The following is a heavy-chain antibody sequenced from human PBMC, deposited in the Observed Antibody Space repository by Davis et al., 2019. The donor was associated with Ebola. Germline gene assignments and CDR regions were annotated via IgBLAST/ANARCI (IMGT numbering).Heavy chain of an antibody. CDR2: ISYDGSDK. CDR3: AKDAMRYSSGWCLDY. Sequence: GESLKISCAASGFSFSSFGFHWVRQAPGKGLEWVAVISYDGSDKYYADSVKGRFTISRDDSKSTLYLQMSSLSAEDTAVYYCAKDAMRYSSGWCLDYWGQGTLVTVSS. D-gene: IGHD6-19*01. V-gene: IGHV3-30*18. J-gene: IGHJ4*02. CDR1: GFSFSSFG.